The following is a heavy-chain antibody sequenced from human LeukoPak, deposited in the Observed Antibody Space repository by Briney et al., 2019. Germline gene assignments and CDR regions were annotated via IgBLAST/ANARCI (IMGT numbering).Heavy chain of an antibody. Sequence: PSEALSLTCTVSGGSVSSYYWSWIRRPPGRGLERIAYLSHSGSSDSHPSLTSRVTTLVDTSKNQFSLKLTAVTAADTAVYYCARARYANVWYAFDIWGHGTMVTVSS. D-gene: IGHD2-2*01. J-gene: IGHJ3*02. CDR3: ARARYANVWYAFDI. V-gene: IGHV4-59*02. CDR2: LSHSGSS. CDR1: GGSVSSYY.